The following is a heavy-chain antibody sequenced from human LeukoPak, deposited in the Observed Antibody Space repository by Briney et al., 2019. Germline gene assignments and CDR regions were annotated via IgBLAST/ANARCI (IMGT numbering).Heavy chain of an antibody. J-gene: IGHJ4*02. D-gene: IGHD3-22*01. CDR3: ATEKPYYYDSSGPNYFDY. CDR2: FDPEDGET. Sequence: GASVKVSCKVSGYTLTELSMHWVRQAPGKGLEWMGGFDPEDGETIYAQKFQGRVTMTEDTSTDTAYMELSSLRSEDTAVYYCATEKPYYYDSSGPNYFDYWGQGTLVTVSS. V-gene: IGHV1-24*01. CDR1: GYTLTELS.